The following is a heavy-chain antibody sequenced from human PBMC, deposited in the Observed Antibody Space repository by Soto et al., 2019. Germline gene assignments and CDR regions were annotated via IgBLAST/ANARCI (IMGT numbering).Heavy chain of an antibody. J-gene: IGHJ6*02. V-gene: IGHV1-69*05. D-gene: IGHD2-2*01. Sequence: QVQLVQSGAEVKKPGSSVTVSCKASGGSFGNSAISWVRQAPGQGLEWMGGIIPIFPTPDYAKKFQGGVTISSDDATSTVDMELTSLGSEDTAVYSCARDEDRQQVGGNYYCGIDFWGQGTRVTVSS. CDR2: IIPIFPTP. CDR3: ARDEDRQQVGGNYYCGIDF. CDR1: GGSFGNSA.